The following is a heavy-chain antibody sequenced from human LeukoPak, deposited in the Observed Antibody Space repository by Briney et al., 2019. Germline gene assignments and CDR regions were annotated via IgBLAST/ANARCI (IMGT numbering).Heavy chain of an antibody. Sequence: SYTLSLTCPISGYSVSSNSAAWNWIRQPPARGLEWLGRTYYRSKRHNNYPVSVKSRITITQDTSKNQFSLQLNSVTPEETAVYYCARDRFYYDILTGYAPQNWFDRWGQGTLVTVSS. CDR1: GYSVSSNSAA. CDR3: ARDRFYYDILTGYAPQNWFDR. V-gene: IGHV6-1*01. D-gene: IGHD3-9*01. CDR2: TYYRSKRHN. J-gene: IGHJ5*02.